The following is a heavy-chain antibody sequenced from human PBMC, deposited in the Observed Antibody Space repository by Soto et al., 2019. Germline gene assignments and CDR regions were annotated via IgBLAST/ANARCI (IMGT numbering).Heavy chain of an antibody. Sequence: PGGSLRLSCAASGFTFSSYAMSWVRQAPGKGLEWVSAISGSGGSTYYADSVKGRFTISRDNSKNTLYLQMNSLRAEDTAVYYCAKDVPPHLWFGEAPDYWGQGTLVTVSS. D-gene: IGHD3-10*01. CDR3: AKDVPPHLWFGEAPDY. CDR1: GFTFSSYA. J-gene: IGHJ4*02. V-gene: IGHV3-23*01. CDR2: ISGSGGST.